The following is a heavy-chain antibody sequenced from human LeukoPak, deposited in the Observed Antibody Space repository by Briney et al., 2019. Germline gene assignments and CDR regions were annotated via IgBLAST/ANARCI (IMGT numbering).Heavy chain of an antibody. J-gene: IGHJ4*02. CDR1: GGSISSGDYY. CDR2: IYYSGST. CDR3: ARQPVIAAAGVDY. D-gene: IGHD6-13*01. V-gene: IGHV4-30-4*08. Sequence: SQTLSLTCTVSGGSISSGDYYWSWIRQPPGKGLEWIGYIYYSGSTYNNPSLKSRVTISVDTSKNQFSLKLSSVTAADTAVYYCARQPVIAAAGVDYWGQGTLVTVSS.